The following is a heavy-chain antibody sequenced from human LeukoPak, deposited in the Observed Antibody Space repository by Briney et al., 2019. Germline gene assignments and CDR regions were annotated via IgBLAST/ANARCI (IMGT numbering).Heavy chain of an antibody. V-gene: IGHV3-30*02. CDR3: AKDYSKTSYYGSGTYYRPNWFDP. CDR1: GFTFSSYA. J-gene: IGHJ5*02. D-gene: IGHD3-10*01. CDR2: IRSDGSNK. Sequence: GGSLRLSCAASGFTFSSYAMSWVRQAPGKGLEWVTFIRSDGSNKYYADSLKGRFTISRDNSKNTLYLQMNSLRVEDTAVYYCAKDYSKTSYYGSGTYYRPNWFDPWGQGTLVTVSS.